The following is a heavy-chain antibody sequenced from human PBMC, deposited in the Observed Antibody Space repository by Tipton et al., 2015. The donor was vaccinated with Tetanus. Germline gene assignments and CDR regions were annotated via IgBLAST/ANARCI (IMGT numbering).Heavy chain of an antibody. Sequence: TLSLTCTVSGGSISSGDYYWSWIRQPPGKGLEWIGYIYYGGSTYYNLSLRSRVSTSVDTSKNQFSLKLSSVTAADTGVYYCAREQAYCGGDCYLGSDTFDIWGQGTMVTVSS. CDR3: AREQAYCGGDCYLGSDTFDI. CDR1: GGSISSGDYY. D-gene: IGHD2-21*02. CDR2: IYYGGST. J-gene: IGHJ3*02. V-gene: IGHV4-30-4*01.